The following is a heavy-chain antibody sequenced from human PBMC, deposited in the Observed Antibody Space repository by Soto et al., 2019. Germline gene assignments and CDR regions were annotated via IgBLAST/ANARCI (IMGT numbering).Heavy chain of an antibody. CDR1: GGTFSSYA. D-gene: IGHD3-16*02. CDR3: ARDGTTYYDYVWGSYRYPHYFDY. V-gene: IGHV1-69*13. J-gene: IGHJ4*02. Sequence: SSVKVSCKASGGTFSSYAISWVRQAPGQGLEWMGGIIPIFGTANYAQKFQGRVTITADESTSTAYMELSSLRSEDTAVYYCARDGTTYYDYVWGSYRYPHYFDYWGQGTLVTVSS. CDR2: IIPIFGTA.